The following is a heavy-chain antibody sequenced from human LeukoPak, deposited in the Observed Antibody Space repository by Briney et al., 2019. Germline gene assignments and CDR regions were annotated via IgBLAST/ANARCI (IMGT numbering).Heavy chain of an antibody. CDR2: VSDDGNNI. Sequence: GGSLRLSCAASGFTFSNYPMHWVRQAPGKGLEWVAVVSDDGNNIYYADSVKGRFTISRDNSKNTLYLQMNSLRADDTAVYYCARDPGYSYGLDYWGQGTLVTVSS. J-gene: IGHJ4*02. V-gene: IGHV3-30*14. D-gene: IGHD5-18*01. CDR1: GFTFSNYP. CDR3: ARDPGYSYGLDY.